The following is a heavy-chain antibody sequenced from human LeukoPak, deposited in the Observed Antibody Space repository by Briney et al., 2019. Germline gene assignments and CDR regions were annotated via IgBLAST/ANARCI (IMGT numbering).Heavy chain of an antibody. J-gene: IGHJ4*02. CDR1: GYSISSGYY. D-gene: IGHD6-13*01. CDR3: ARTKLKQQLGYYFDY. Sequence: SETLSLTCTVSGYSISSGYYWGWIRQPPGNGLEWIGRIYHSGSTYYNPSLQSHVTISVDTSKNQFSLKLSSVPAADTAVYYCARTKLKQQLGYYFDYWGQGTLVTVSS. V-gene: IGHV4-38-2*02. CDR2: IYHSGST.